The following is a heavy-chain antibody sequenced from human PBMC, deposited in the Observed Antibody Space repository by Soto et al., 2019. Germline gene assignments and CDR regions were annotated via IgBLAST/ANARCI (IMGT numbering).Heavy chain of an antibody. CDR1: GGSIGSYH. J-gene: IGHJ4*02. Sequence: SETLSLTCTVSGGSIGSYHWSWVRQPPGKGLEWIASVYYTGTTNYNPSLGSRVTISIDAPGNRFSMEITSVTAADTATYYCARDTVLTGMFDFWGQGTLVTVSS. CDR2: VYYTGTT. CDR3: ARDTVLTGMFDF. D-gene: IGHD4-17*01. V-gene: IGHV4-59*01.